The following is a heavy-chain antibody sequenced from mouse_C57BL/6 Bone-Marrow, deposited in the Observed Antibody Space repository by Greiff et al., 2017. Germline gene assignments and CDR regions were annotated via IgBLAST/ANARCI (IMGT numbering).Heavy chain of an antibody. D-gene: IGHD1-1*01. CDR2: IDPNSGGT. Sequence: QVQLQQPGAELVKPGASVKLSCKASGYTFTSYWMHWVKQRPGRGLEWIGRIDPNSGGTKYNEKFKSKATLTVDKPSSTAYMQLSSLTSEDSAVYYCASEACYYGSGNYAMDYWGQGTSVTVSS. V-gene: IGHV1-72*01. CDR1: GYTFTSYW. CDR3: ASEACYYGSGNYAMDY. J-gene: IGHJ4*01.